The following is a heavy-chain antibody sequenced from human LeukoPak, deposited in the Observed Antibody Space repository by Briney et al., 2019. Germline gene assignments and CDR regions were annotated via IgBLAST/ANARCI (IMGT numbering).Heavy chain of an antibody. CDR3: TGDFDY. Sequence: GGSLRLSCAASGFTFSTHGMHWVRQAPGQGLEWVTFIPYDRSNKYYADSVKGRFTISRDNSKNMLYLQMNSLRAEDTAVYYCTGDFDYWGQGTLVTVSS. J-gene: IGHJ4*02. CDR1: GFTFSTHG. V-gene: IGHV3-30*02. CDR2: IPYDRSNK.